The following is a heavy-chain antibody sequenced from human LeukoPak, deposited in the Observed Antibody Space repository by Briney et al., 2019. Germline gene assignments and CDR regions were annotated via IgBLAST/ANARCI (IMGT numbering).Heavy chain of an antibody. Sequence: PSETLSLTCTVSGGSISSGSYYWSWIRQPAGKGLEWIGRIYTSGSTNYNPSLKSRVTISVDTSKNQFSLKLSSVTAADTAVYYCARDLDDWYFDLWGRGTLVTVSS. D-gene: IGHD3-3*01. CDR1: GGSISSGSYY. J-gene: IGHJ2*01. CDR3: ARDLDDWYFDL. V-gene: IGHV4-61*02. CDR2: IYTSGST.